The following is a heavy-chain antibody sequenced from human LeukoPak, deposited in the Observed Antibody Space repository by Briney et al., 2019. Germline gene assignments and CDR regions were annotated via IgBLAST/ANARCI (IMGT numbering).Heavy chain of an antibody. D-gene: IGHD3-22*01. CDR2: INPSGGST. CDR3: ARDVSYDSSGLDAFDI. CDR1: GYTFTSYY. Sequence: ASVKVSCRASGYTFTSYYMHWVRQAPGQGLEWMGIINPSGGSTSYAQKFQGRVTMTRDTSTSTVYMELSSLRSEDTAVYYCARDVSYDSSGLDAFDIWGQGTMVTVSS. J-gene: IGHJ3*02. V-gene: IGHV1-46*01.